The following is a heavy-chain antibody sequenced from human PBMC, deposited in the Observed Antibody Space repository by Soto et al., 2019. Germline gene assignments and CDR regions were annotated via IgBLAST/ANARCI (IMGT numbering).Heavy chain of an antibody. Sequence: GGSLRLSCAASGFTFSSYEMNWVRQAPGKGLEWVSYISGSGSSIYYADSVKGRFTISRDNAKKSLYLQMNGLRAEDTAVYYCARESDYDSFDYWGQGTLVTVSS. CDR1: GFTFSSYE. D-gene: IGHD3-22*01. V-gene: IGHV3-48*03. J-gene: IGHJ4*02. CDR3: ARESDYDSFDY. CDR2: ISGSGSSI.